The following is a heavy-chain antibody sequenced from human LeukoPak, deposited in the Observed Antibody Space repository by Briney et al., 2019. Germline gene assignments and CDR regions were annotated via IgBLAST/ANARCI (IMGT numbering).Heavy chain of an antibody. CDR1: GFTYNSHA. D-gene: IGHD1-26*01. Sequence: GGSLSLSCAASGFTYNSHAMNWVRQAPGKGLEWVAVIWYDGSNKYYADSVKGRLTISRDNSKNTMSLEMNSLRAEDTAVYYCARAGGSYYPYFYYGMDVWGQGTAVTVSS. V-gene: IGHV3-33*01. CDR2: IWYDGSNK. J-gene: IGHJ6*02. CDR3: ARAGGSYYPYFYYGMDV.